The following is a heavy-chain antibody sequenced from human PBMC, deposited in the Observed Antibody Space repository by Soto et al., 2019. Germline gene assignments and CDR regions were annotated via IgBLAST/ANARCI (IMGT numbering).Heavy chain of an antibody. V-gene: IGHV3-23*01. J-gene: IGHJ4*02. Sequence: GGSLRLSCAASGFTFSSYAMSWVRQAPGKGLEWVSAISGSGGSTYYADSVKGRFTISRDNSKNTLYLQMNSLRAEDTAVYYCAKDWFVSMVRGVIGYWGQGTLVTVSS. CDR2: ISGSGGST. CDR1: GFTFSSYA. D-gene: IGHD3-10*01. CDR3: AKDWFVSMVRGVIGY.